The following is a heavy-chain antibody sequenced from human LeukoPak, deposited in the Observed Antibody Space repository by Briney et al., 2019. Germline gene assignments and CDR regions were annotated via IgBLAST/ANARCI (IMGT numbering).Heavy chain of an antibody. J-gene: IGHJ4*02. CDR3: VRVGSGNYYKYFEH. CDR2: IYSGAGT. D-gene: IGHD1-26*01. V-gene: IGHV3-53*01. CDR1: GFTVSGTY. Sequence: GGSLRLSCAASGFTVSGTYMGWVRQAPGKGLEWVSAIYSGAGTYYADSVKGRFTISRDNSKNTLHLQMNSLRAEDTAVYYCVRVGSGNYYKYFEHWGQGTLVTVSS.